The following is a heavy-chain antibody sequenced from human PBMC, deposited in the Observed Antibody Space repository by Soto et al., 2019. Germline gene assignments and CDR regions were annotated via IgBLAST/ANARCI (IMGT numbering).Heavy chain of an antibody. Sequence: EVQLVESGGGLVQPGGSLRLSSVASGFTFNSYSMNWVRQAPGKGLEWISYINSGSTSVFYADSVKGRFTISRDNAKNSLYLQMNSLRAEDTAVYYCASSTSPDAYWGQGTLVTVSS. CDR3: ASSTSPDAY. V-gene: IGHV3-48*01. D-gene: IGHD2-2*01. CDR1: GFTFNSYS. J-gene: IGHJ4*02. CDR2: INSGSTSV.